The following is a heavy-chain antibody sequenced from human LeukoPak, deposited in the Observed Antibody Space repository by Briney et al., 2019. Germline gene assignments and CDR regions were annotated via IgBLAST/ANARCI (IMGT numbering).Heavy chain of an antibody. CDR1: GGTFSSYA. Sequence: GASVKVSCKASGGTFSSYAISWVRQAPGQGLEWMGRIIPILGIANYAQKFQGRVTITVDKSTSTAYMELSSLRSEDTAVYYCAGDTDGYSYGTNFDYWGQGTLVTVSS. J-gene: IGHJ4*02. CDR2: IIPILGIA. V-gene: IGHV1-69*04. CDR3: AGDTDGYSYGTNFDY. D-gene: IGHD5-18*01.